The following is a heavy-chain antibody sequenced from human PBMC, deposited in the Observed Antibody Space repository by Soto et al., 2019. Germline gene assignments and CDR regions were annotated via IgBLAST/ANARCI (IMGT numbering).Heavy chain of an antibody. J-gene: IGHJ4*02. CDR2: ISWNSGSI. CDR1: GFTFDDYA. D-gene: IGHD6-19*01. Sequence: SLRLVCSASGFTFDDYAIHWVRQAPGKGLEWVSGISWNSGSIGYADSVKGRFTISRDNAKNSLYLQMNSLRAEDTALYYCAKDYSSGWRYYFDYWGQGTLVNVSS. V-gene: IGHV3-9*01. CDR3: AKDYSSGWRYYFDY.